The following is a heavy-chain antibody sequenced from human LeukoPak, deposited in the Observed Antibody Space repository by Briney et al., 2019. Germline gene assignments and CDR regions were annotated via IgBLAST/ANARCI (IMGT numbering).Heavy chain of an antibody. V-gene: IGHV1-2*02. J-gene: IGHJ4*02. CDR3: ARDQGIHYYDSSGYYYGDY. Sequence: ASVKVSCKASGYTFTGYYMHWVRQAPGQGLEWMGWINPNSGGTNYAQKFQGRVTMTRDTSISTAYMEPSRLRSDDTAVYYCARDQGIHYYDSSGYYYGDYWGQGTLVTVSS. CDR1: GYTFTGYY. D-gene: IGHD3-22*01. CDR2: INPNSGGT.